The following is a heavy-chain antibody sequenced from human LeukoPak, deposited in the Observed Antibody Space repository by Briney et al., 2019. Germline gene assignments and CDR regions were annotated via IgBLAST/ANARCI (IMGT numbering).Heavy chain of an antibody. Sequence: GGSLRLSCAASGFTFRNASMSWVRQAPGKGLEWVGRIKSKTDGGTTDYAAPVKGRFTISRDDSKNTLYLQMNSLTPEDTAVYFCAHRDTTMVRVDYWGQGTLVTVSS. CDR3: AHRDTTMVRVDY. V-gene: IGHV3-15*01. D-gene: IGHD5-18*01. J-gene: IGHJ4*02. CDR1: GFTFRNAS. CDR2: IKSKTDGGTT.